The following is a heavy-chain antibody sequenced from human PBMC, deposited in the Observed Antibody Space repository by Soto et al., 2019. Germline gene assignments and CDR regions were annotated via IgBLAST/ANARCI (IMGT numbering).Heavy chain of an antibody. CDR3: ARTGEEVAGTPLYYFDY. D-gene: IGHD6-19*01. J-gene: IGHJ4*02. V-gene: IGHV4-4*07. CDR1: VGSISSYY. Sequence: SETLSLTCTVSVGSISSYYWSWIRQPAGKGLEWIGRIYTIGSTNYNPSLKSRVTMSVDTSKNQFSLKLSSVTAADTAVYYCARTGEEVAGTPLYYFDYWGQGTLVTVSS. CDR2: IYTIGST.